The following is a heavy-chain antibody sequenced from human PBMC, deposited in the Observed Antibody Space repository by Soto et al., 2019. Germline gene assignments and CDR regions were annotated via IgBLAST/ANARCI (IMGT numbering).Heavy chain of an antibody. Sequence: QVQLVQSGAEVKKPGASVKVSCKASGYTFTSYGMNWVRQAPGRGLEWMGWINPGNGNTKYSQKFQGRVIIGRDTSASTAYMELSSLRSEDTAVYYCARGGYFDSSNYLAYWGLGTLVTVSS. CDR2: INPGNGNT. J-gene: IGHJ4*02. CDR1: GYTFTSYG. CDR3: ARGGYFDSSNYLAY. V-gene: IGHV1-3*01. D-gene: IGHD3-22*01.